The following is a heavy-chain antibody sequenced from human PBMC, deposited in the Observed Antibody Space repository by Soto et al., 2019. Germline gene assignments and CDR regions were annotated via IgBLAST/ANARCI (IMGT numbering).Heavy chain of an antibody. CDR1: GFAVSSNY. D-gene: IGHD3-22*01. V-gene: IGHV3-53*02. J-gene: IGHJ6*02. CDR3: ARMIDYYYGMDV. CDR2: FYSDGRT. Sequence: EVQLVETGGGLIQPGGSLRLSCAASGFAVSSNYMSWVRQAPGKGLEWVSVFYSDGRTYYADSVKGRFTIFRDNSKNTLYLQMNSLRAEDTAVYYCARMIDYYYGMDVWGQGTTVTGSS.